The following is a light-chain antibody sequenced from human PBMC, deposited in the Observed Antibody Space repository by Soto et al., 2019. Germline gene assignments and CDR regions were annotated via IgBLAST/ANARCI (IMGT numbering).Light chain of an antibody. J-gene: IGLJ1*01. CDR1: SRDVGRNNH. CDR3: CSYAGSCTFYV. CDR2: EVN. V-gene: IGLV2-23*02. Sequence: QSALTQPASVSGSPGQSIAISCTGTSRDVGRNNHVSWYQQHPGKAPKLMIYEVNKRPSGVSDRFSGSKSGNTASLTISGLQAEDEADYYCCSYAGSCTFYVFGTGTKVTV.